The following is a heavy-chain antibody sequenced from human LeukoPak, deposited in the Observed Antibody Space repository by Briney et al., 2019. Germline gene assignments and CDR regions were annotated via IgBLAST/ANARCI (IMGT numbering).Heavy chain of an antibody. CDR2: ISTGNGHI. CDR3: PRDLSGDGYTKFDY. Sequence: GGSLRLSCAASGFTFSNYIMHWVRQAPGKGLELVSSISTGNGHIYYAASVKGRFTISRDDAKNSLYLHMNSLRAGDTAVYYCPRDLSGDGYTKFDYWGQGTPVTVSP. V-gene: IGHV3-21*01. CDR1: GFTFSNYI. J-gene: IGHJ4*02. D-gene: IGHD5-24*01.